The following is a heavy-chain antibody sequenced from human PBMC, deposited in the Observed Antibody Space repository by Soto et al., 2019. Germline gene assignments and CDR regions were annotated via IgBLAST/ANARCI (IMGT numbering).Heavy chain of an antibody. J-gene: IGHJ4*02. CDR2: ISGSGGST. CDR1: GFTFSSYA. D-gene: IGHD2-15*01. Sequence: GGSLRLSCAASGFTFSSYAMSWVRQAPGKGLEWVSAISGSGGSTYYADSVKGRFTISRDNSKNTLYLQMNSLRAEDTAVYYCAKDWWAELGSGGSCYEYWGQGTLVTVSS. V-gene: IGHV3-23*01. CDR3: AKDWWAELGSGGSCYEY.